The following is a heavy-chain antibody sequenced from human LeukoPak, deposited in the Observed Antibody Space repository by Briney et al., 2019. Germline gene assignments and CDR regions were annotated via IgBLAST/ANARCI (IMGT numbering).Heavy chain of an antibody. J-gene: IGHJ6*02. CDR2: INHSGST. CDR3: AGIVVVPAAIRDGMDV. D-gene: IGHD2-2*02. CDR1: GGSFSGYY. V-gene: IGHV4-34*01. Sequence: SETLSLTCAVYGGSFSGYYWSWIRQPPGKGLEWIGEINHSGSTNYNPSLKSRVTISVDTSRNQFSLKLSSVTAADTAVYYCAGIVVVPAAIRDGMDVWGQGTTVTVPS.